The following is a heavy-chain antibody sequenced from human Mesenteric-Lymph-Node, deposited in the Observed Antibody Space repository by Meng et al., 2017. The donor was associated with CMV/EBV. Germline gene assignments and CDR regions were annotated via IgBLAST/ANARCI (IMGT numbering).Heavy chain of an antibody. J-gene: IGHJ4*02. Sequence: GYTFTAYYMNGGRQAPGQGLEWMGRINPSSGGTNYALKFQGRVSMTRDTSISTVYMELGSLRSDDTAVYFCAREYCTTISCSYYFDYWGQGSLVTVSS. CDR1: GYTFTAYY. D-gene: IGHD2-2*01. CDR2: INPSSGGT. CDR3: AREYCTTISCSYYFDY. V-gene: IGHV1-2*06.